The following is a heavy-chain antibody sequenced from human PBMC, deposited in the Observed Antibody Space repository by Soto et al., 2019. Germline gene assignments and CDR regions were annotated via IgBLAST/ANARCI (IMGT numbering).Heavy chain of an antibody. CDR2: ISAYNGNT. CDR3: ARREVGTTLDFDY. J-gene: IGHJ4*02. D-gene: IGHD1-26*01. Sequence: QVQLVQSGAEVKKPGASVKVSCKASGYTFSSYGISWVRQAPGQGLEWMGWISAYNGNTKYAQKLQGRVTMTTETSTSTACMELRSLRSDDTAVYYCARREVGTTLDFDYWGQGTLVTVSS. V-gene: IGHV1-18*01. CDR1: GYTFSSYG.